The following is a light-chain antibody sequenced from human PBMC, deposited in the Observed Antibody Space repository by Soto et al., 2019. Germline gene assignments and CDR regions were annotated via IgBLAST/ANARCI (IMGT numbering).Light chain of an antibody. Sequence: EIVMTQSPVTLSVSPGERVTLSCRASQSVSSSYLAWYQQKPGQAPRLLIYDASSRATGIPDRFSGSGSGTDFTLTISRLEPEDFAVYYCQQYGSSPSFGGGTKVDIK. V-gene: IGKV3-20*01. CDR1: QSVSSSY. CDR2: DAS. J-gene: IGKJ4*01. CDR3: QQYGSSPS.